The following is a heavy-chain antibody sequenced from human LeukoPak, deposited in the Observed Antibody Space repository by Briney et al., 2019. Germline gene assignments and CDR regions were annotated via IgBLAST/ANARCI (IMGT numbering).Heavy chain of an antibody. CDR3: ARVQVVVVPAAIRSEDYYYYYYMDV. J-gene: IGHJ6*03. CDR1: GYTFTSYG. CDR2: ISAYNGNT. Sequence: ASVKVSCKASGYTFTSYGISWVRQAPGQGLEWMGWISAYNGNTNYAQKLQGRVTMTTDTSTSTAYMELTSLRSDDTAVYYCARVQVVVVPAAIRSEDYYYYYYMDVWGKGTTVTVSS. V-gene: IGHV1-18*01. D-gene: IGHD2-2*01.